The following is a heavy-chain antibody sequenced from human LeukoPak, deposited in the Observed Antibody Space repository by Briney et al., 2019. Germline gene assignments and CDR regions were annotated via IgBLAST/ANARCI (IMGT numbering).Heavy chain of an antibody. V-gene: IGHV3-53*01. J-gene: IGHJ4*02. Sequence: GGSLRLSCAASGFTVSNNFMSWVRQAPGKGLESVSVIYSGGSTTYADAVKGRFTISRDNSKNKLYLQMNSLRAEDTAVYYCATWGIAAAGALFDYWGQGTLAIVSS. CDR1: GFTVSNNF. CDR2: IYSGGST. CDR3: ATWGIAAAGALFDY. D-gene: IGHD6-13*01.